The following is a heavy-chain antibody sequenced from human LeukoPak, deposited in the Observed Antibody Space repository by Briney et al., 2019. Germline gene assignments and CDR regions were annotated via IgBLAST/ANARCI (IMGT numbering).Heavy chain of an antibody. D-gene: IGHD3-3*01. J-gene: IGHJ2*01. Sequence: SVKVSCKASGGSFNIYPATWVRQAPGQRLEWMGGIIPFLDTANYAHKFRGRVSITADESRNTTYMELSNLRSDDTAVYYCASRIGEWRYFDLWGRGTLVTVSS. CDR1: GGSFNIYP. V-gene: IGHV1-69*01. CDR2: IIPFLDTA. CDR3: ASRIGEWRYFDL.